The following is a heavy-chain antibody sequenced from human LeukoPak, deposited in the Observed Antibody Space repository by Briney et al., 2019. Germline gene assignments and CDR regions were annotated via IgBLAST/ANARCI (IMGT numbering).Heavy chain of an antibody. D-gene: IGHD6-19*01. J-gene: IGHJ4*02. CDR3: ARANPSEYSSGLGFDY. Sequence: ASVKVSCKASGYTFTSYGISWVRQAPGQGLEWMGWISAYNGNTNYAQKLQGRVTMTTDTSTSTAYMELRSLRSDDTAVYYCARANPSEYSSGLGFDYWGQGTLVTVSS. CDR2: ISAYNGNT. V-gene: IGHV1-18*01. CDR1: GYTFTSYG.